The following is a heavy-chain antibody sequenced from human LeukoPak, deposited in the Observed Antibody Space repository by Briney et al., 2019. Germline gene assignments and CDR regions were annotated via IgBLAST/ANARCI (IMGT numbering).Heavy chain of an antibody. CDR2: IYTTGST. V-gene: IGHV4-4*07. Sequence: PSETLSLTCTVSGGSINSYYWGWIRQPAGKGLEWIGRIYTTGSTNYNPSLKSRVTISVDTSKNQLSLKLTSVTAADTAMYYCARAGYTISYYSLDYWGQGTLVTVSS. CDR1: GGSINSYY. CDR3: ARAGYTISYYSLDY. J-gene: IGHJ4*02. D-gene: IGHD1-26*01.